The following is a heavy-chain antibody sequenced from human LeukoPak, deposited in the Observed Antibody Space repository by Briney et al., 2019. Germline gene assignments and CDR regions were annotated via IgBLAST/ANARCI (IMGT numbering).Heavy chain of an antibody. V-gene: IGHV4-59*01. Sequence: SETLSLTCTVSGGSISSYYWSWIRQPPGKGLEWIGYIYYSGSTNYNPSLKSRVTISVDTSKNQFSLKLSSATAADTAVYYCARRTYYYDSSGLRGWCFDLWGRGTLVTVSS. CDR2: IYYSGST. CDR3: ARRTYYYDSSGLRGWCFDL. J-gene: IGHJ2*01. CDR1: GGSISSYY. D-gene: IGHD3-22*01.